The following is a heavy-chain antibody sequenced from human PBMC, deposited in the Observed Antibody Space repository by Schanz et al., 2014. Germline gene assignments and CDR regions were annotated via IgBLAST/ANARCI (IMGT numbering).Heavy chain of an antibody. CDR2: ITTGGNT. J-gene: IGHJ5*01. V-gene: IGHV3-23*01. Sequence: EVHLLQSGGALVQPGGSLRLSCSASGFTFSTYAMSWARQTPGKGLEWVSSITTGGNTYYRDSVKGRFIVSRDNSKNTLYLEMNRLRVDDTAVYYCSKDKQGSRSDDSWGQGTLVTVSS. CDR1: GFTFSTYA. D-gene: IGHD2-15*01. CDR3: SKDKQGSRSDDS.